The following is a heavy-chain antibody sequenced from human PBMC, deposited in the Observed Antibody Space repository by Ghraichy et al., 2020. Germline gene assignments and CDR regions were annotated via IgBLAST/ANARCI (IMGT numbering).Heavy chain of an antibody. CDR3: ARDHPYSSSHPFDL. Sequence: SETLSLTCTVSGGSISSYYWSWIRQPPGKGLEWIGYIYYSGSTNYNPSLKSRVTISVDTSKNQFSLKLSSVTAADTAVYYCARDHPYSSSHPFDLWGRGTLVTVSS. V-gene: IGHV4-59*01. CDR2: IYYSGST. D-gene: IGHD6-13*01. J-gene: IGHJ2*01. CDR1: GGSISSYY.